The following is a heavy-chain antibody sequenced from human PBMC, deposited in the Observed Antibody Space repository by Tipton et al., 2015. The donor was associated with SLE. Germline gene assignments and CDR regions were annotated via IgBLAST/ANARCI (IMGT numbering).Heavy chain of an antibody. CDR1: GGSISGYY. V-gene: IGHV4-39*07. D-gene: IGHD4-11*01. CDR3: ARDHHSWFDP. J-gene: IGHJ5*02. CDR2: FYYIGST. Sequence: TLSLTCTVSGGSISGYYWTWLRQPPGRGLEWIGSFYYIGSTYYNPSLKSRVSISVDTSKNQFSLKLTSVTAADTAVYYCARDHHSWFDPWGQGTLVTVSS.